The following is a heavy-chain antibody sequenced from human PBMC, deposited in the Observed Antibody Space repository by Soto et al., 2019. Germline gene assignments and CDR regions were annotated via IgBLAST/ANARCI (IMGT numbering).Heavy chain of an antibody. Sequence: ASGGSISSYYWSWIRQPPGKGLEWIGYIYYSGSTNYNPSLKSRVTISVDTSKNQFSLKLSSVTAADTAVYYCARGTMVRGVNVWFDPWGQGTLVTVSS. CDR3: ARGTMVRGVNVWFDP. CDR1: GGSISSYY. CDR2: IYYSGST. D-gene: IGHD3-10*01. J-gene: IGHJ5*02. V-gene: IGHV4-59*01.